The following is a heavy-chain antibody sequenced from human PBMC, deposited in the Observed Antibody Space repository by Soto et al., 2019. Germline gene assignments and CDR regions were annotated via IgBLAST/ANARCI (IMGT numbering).Heavy chain of an antibody. CDR3: ARDRVYYYDSSGYYNFEY. Sequence: GGSLRLSCAASGFTFSSYGMHWVRQAPGKGLEWVAVISYDGSNKYYADSVKGRFTISRDNSKNTLYLQMNSLRDEDTAVYYCARDRVYYYDSSGYYNFEYWGQGSLVTVSS. CDR1: GFTFSSYG. V-gene: IGHV3-30*03. J-gene: IGHJ4*02. D-gene: IGHD3-22*01. CDR2: ISYDGSNK.